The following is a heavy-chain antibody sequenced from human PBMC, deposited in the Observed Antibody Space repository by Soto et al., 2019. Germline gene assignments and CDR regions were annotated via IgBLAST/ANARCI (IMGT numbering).Heavy chain of an antibody. D-gene: IGHD3-22*01. CDR2: IYWDDDK. CDR3: ARLRTYYYDRSDPYYFDY. V-gene: IGHV2-5*02. CDR1: GFSLSTSGVA. Sequence: QITLKESGPTLVKPTQTLTLTCTLSGFSLSTSGVAVGWIRQPPGKALEWLALIYWDDDKHYSPSRKSRLTVTKDTSKSQVVLTTTNMDPVDTATYYCARLRTYYYDRSDPYYFDYWGQGTLVTVSS. J-gene: IGHJ4*02.